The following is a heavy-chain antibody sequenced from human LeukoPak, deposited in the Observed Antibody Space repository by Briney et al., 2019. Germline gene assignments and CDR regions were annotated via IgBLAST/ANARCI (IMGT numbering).Heavy chain of an antibody. Sequence: PTASVTVSCKASGGTFSSYAISWVRQAPGQGLEWMGGIIPIFGTANYAQKFQGRVTITADISTRTAYMELSSLRSEDTAVYYCATVGASAGAPFDYWGQGTLVTVSS. D-gene: IGHD6-13*01. CDR2: IIPIFGTA. CDR3: ATVGASAGAPFDY. CDR1: GGTFSSYA. J-gene: IGHJ4*02. V-gene: IGHV1-69*06.